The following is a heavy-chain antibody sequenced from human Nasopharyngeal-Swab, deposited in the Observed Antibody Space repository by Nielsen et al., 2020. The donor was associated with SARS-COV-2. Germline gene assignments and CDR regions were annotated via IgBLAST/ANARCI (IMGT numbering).Heavy chain of an antibody. J-gene: IGHJ6*02. CDR1: GFTFSQYA. CDR3: AKVLQVLGDHSNDYQGLNV. Sequence: GGSLTLTCVGSGFTFSQYAMTWVRQAPGKGLEWVSAISGSGSKNFYADFAKGRFTISRDNSKNTTSLQMISPRVEDTAVYFCAKVLQVLGDHSNDYQGLNVWGQGTMVSVSS. CDR2: ISGSGSKN. D-gene: IGHD4-11*01. V-gene: IGHV3-23*01.